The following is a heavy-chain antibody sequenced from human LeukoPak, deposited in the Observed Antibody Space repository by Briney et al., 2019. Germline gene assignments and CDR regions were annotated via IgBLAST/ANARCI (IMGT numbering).Heavy chain of an antibody. J-gene: IGHJ5*02. CDR3: ARSPQAATRYNWFDP. V-gene: IGHV3-30*02. CDR1: GFIFSNHG. CDR2: IHYDGREQ. D-gene: IGHD2-15*01. Sequence: GGSLRLSCAASGFIFSNHGMHWVRQAPGKRLEWVSFIHYDGREQYYADSVKGRFTISRDNSKNTLYLQMNSLRAEDTAVYYCARSPQAATRYNWFDPWGQGTLVTVSS.